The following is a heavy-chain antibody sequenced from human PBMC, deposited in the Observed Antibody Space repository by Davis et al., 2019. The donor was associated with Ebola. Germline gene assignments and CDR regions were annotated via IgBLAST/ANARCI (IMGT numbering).Heavy chain of an antibody. CDR2: IYTSGST. V-gene: IGHV4-4*07. D-gene: IGHD5-12*01. J-gene: IGHJ4*02. CDR1: GGSISSYY. Sequence: PSETLSLTCTVSGGSISSYYWSWIRQPAGKGLEWIGRIYTSGSTNYNPSLKSRVTMSVDTSKNQFSLKLSSVTAADTAVYYCARGPHLLAVATDYFDYWGQGTLVTVSS. CDR3: ARGPHLLAVATDYFDY.